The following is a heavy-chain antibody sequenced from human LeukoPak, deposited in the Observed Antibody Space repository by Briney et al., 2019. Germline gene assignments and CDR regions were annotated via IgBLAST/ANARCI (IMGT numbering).Heavy chain of an antibody. V-gene: IGHV3-74*01. CDR3: ARAGDYRSIYYYYYGMDV. D-gene: IGHD4-17*01. Sequence: GGSLRLSCAASGFTFSSYWMHWVRQAPGKGLVWVSRINSDGSSTSYADSVKGRFTISRDNAKNTLYLQMNSLRAEDTAVCYCARAGDYRSIYYYYYGMDVWGQGTTVTVSS. CDR2: INSDGSST. J-gene: IGHJ6*02. CDR1: GFTFSSYW.